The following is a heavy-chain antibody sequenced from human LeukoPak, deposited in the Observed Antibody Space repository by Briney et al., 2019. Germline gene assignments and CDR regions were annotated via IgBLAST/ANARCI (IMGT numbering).Heavy chain of an antibody. V-gene: IGHV1-2*02. CDR2: INPNSGGT. Sequence: ASVKVSCKASGYTFTGYYMHWVRQAPGQGLEGMGWINPNSGGTNYAQKFQGRVTMTRDTSISTAYMELSRLRSDDTAVYYCARYYSSGWYVGFDYWGQGTLVTVSS. CDR3: ARYYSSGWYVGFDY. CDR1: GYTFTGYY. J-gene: IGHJ4*02. D-gene: IGHD6-19*01.